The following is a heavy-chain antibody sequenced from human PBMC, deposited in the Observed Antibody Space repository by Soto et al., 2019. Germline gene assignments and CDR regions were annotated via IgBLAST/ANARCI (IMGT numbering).Heavy chain of an antibody. J-gene: IGHJ6*02. CDR3: ARNLGRPPHNYYYYGMDV. Sequence: HPGGSLRLSCAASGFTLRSYGMHWVRQAPGKGLEWVAVIWYDGSNKYYADSVKGRFTISRDNSKNTLYLQMNSLRAEDTAVYYCARNLGRPPHNYYYYGMDVWGQGTTVTVSS. D-gene: IGHD2-15*01. CDR1: GFTLRSYG. V-gene: IGHV3-33*01. CDR2: IWYDGSNK.